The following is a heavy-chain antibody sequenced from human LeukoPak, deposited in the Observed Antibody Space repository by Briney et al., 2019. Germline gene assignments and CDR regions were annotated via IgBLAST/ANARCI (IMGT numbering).Heavy chain of an antibody. J-gene: IGHJ4*02. CDR3: ARDGGDCAGDSCYVDY. CDR2: IKWNGGST. Sequence: GESLRLSCVASGFTFDDHGMSWVRQAPGKGPEWVSGIKWNGGSTGYADSVKGRFTISRDNAKNSLHLQMNSLRAEDTALYYCARDGGDCAGDSCYVDYWGQGTLVTVSS. V-gene: IGHV3-20*04. CDR1: GFTFDDHG. D-gene: IGHD2-21*01.